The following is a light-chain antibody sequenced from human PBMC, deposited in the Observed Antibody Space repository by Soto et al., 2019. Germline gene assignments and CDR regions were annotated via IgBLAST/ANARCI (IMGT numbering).Light chain of an antibody. Sequence: EIVLTQSPATLSLSPGERATLSCRASQSVNNYLAWYQQKPGQAPRLLIYDVFNRATGIPARFRGSGSGTDFTLTYSSLGPEDFAVYYCQERSNWPWLTFGGGTRVMIK. V-gene: IGKV3-11*01. J-gene: IGKJ4*01. CDR3: QERSNWPWLT. CDR1: QSVNNY. CDR2: DVF.